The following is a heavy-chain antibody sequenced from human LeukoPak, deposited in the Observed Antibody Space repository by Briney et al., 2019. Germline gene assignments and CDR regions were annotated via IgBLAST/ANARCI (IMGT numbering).Heavy chain of an antibody. D-gene: IGHD2-21*01. Sequence: SETLSLTCTVSGGSISSYYWSWIRQPPGKGLEWIGYIYYSGSTNYNPSLKSRVTISVDTSKNQFSLKLSSVTAVDTAVYYCARNLFGPGWFDPWGQGTLVTVSS. J-gene: IGHJ5*02. CDR2: IYYSGST. V-gene: IGHV4-59*01. CDR1: GGSISSYY. CDR3: ARNLFGPGWFDP.